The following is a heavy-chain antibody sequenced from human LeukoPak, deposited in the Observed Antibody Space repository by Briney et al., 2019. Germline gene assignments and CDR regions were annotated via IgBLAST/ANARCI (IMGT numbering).Heavy chain of an antibody. CDR3: ARRDVSDSSGYYPLFAH. CDR1: GFTFNNYA. CDR2: ITGGGIGT. D-gene: IGHD3-22*01. J-gene: IGHJ4*02. V-gene: IGHV3-23*01. Sequence: PGGSLRLSCAASGFTFNNYAMTWVRQAPGKGLEWVSGITGGGIGTYYADSVGGRFTISRDNSKNTLDLQMNTLRVGDTAVYYCARRDVSDSSGYYPLFAHWGQGTLVTVSS.